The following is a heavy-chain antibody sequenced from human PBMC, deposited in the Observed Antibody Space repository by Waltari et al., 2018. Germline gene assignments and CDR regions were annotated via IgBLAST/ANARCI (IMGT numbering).Heavy chain of an antibody. V-gene: IGHV3-23*01. Sequence: EVQLLESGGGLVQPGGSLRLSCAASGFTFSSYAMSWVRQAPGKGLELVSAMSGSGVATYYADSVKGRFTMSRDNSNNRLYLQMNSLRAEDTAIYYCAKDKAAIVYWFDPWGQGTLVTVSS. CDR3: AKDKAAIVYWFDP. CDR2: MSGSGVAT. CDR1: GFTFSSYA. D-gene: IGHD2-2*01. J-gene: IGHJ5*02.